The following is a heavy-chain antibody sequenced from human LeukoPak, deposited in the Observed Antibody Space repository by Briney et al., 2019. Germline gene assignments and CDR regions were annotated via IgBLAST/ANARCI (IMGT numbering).Heavy chain of an antibody. CDR2: IYHSGST. CDR3: ARDSSSWHTAFDY. V-gene: IGHV4-4*02. J-gene: IGHJ4*02. D-gene: IGHD6-13*01. CDR1: GGSISSSNW. Sequence: SETLSLTCAVSGGSISSSNWWSWVRQPPGKGLEWIGEIYHSGSTNYNPSLKSRVTISVDKSKNQFSLKLSSVTAADTAVYYCARDSSSWHTAFDYWGQGTLVTVSS.